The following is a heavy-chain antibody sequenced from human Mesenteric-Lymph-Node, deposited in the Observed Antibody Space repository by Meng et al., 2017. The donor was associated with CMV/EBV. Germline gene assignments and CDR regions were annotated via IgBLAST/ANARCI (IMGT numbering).Heavy chain of an antibody. CDR3: ARGGSYYDYYLGMDV. CDR1: GFTLTSYS. V-gene: IGHV3-21*01. CDR2: ISSSGSYI. J-gene: IGHJ6*02. D-gene: IGHD1-26*01. Sequence: GESLKISCAASGFTLTSYSMNWVRQAPGKGLEWVSSISSSGSYIYYADSLKGRFTISRDNAKNSLYLQMNSLRAEDTAVYYCARGGSYYDYYLGMDVWGQGTTVTVSS.